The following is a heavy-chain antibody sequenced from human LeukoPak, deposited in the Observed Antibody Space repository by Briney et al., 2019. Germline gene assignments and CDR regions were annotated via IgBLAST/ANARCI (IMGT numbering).Heavy chain of an antibody. CDR1: GFTFSSYT. V-gene: IGHV3-23*01. J-gene: IGHJ4*02. CDR3: AKRPDCSTTNCFLFDY. Sequence: GGSLRLSCAASGFTFSSYTMSWVRQAPGKGLEWVSSISGSGDNTYYAASVKGRFTISRDNSKNTLYLQMNSLRAEDTAVYYCAKRPDCSTTNCFLFDYWGREPWSPSPQ. CDR2: ISGSGDNT. D-gene: IGHD2-2*01.